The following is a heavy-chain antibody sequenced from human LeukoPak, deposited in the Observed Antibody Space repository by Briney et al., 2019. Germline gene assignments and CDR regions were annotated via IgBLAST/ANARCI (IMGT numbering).Heavy chain of an antibody. J-gene: IGHJ6*03. V-gene: IGHV3-30*03. D-gene: IGHD3-3*01. CDR2: ISYDGSNK. CDR3: AREEVRFLEPYLRGYYYYMDV. Sequence: PGGSLRLSCAASGFTFSSYGMHWVRQAPGKGLEWVAVISYDGSNKYYADSVKGRFTISRDNSKNTLYLQMNSLRAEDTAVYYCAREEVRFLEPYLRGYYYYMDVWGKGTTVTVSS. CDR1: GFTFSSYG.